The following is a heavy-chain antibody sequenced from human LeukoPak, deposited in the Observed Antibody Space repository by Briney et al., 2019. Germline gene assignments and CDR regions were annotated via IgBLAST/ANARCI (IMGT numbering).Heavy chain of an antibody. J-gene: IGHJ4*02. CDR2: ISAYNGNT. CDR3: ARDLLLSYYYDSSGRPRFDY. Sequence: ASVKVSCKASGYTFTSYGISWVRQAPGQGLEWMGWISAYNGNTNYAQKLQGRVTMTTDTSTSTAYMELRSLRSDDTAVYYCARDLLLSYYYDSSGRPRFDYWGQGTLATVSS. D-gene: IGHD3-22*01. CDR1: GYTFTSYG. V-gene: IGHV1-18*01.